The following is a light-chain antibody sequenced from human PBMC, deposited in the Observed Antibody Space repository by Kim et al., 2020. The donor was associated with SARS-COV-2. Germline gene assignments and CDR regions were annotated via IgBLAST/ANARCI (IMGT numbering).Light chain of an antibody. Sequence: EIVLTQSPGTVSLSPGERVALSCGASPSIASNSLAWYQHKPGQAPRLLIYDVSKRATGIPDRFSGSGSGAVFTLTISRLEPEDFAVFYCQHYAISPLSFGPGTKVDIK. CDR1: PSIASNS. CDR3: QHYAISPLS. V-gene: IGKV3-20*01. CDR2: DVS. J-gene: IGKJ1*01.